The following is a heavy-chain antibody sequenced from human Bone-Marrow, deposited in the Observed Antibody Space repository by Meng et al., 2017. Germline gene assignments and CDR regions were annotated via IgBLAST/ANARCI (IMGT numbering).Heavy chain of an antibody. CDR2: INPSGCST. D-gene: IGHD3-16*01. Sequence: ASVKVSFKASGYTFTSYYMHWVRQAPSQGLEWMGIINPSGCSTSYAQKFQGRVTMTRDTSTSTVNMELSSLRSEDKEVYYCARDRGGVYVLYYYYGMDDWGQGTTVTVSS. J-gene: IGHJ6*02. V-gene: IGHV1-46*01. CDR1: GYTFTSYY. CDR3: ARDRGGVYVLYYYYGMDD.